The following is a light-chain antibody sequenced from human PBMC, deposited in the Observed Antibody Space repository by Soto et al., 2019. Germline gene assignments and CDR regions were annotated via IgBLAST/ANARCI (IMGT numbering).Light chain of an antibody. CDR2: AAS. V-gene: IGKV1-39*01. J-gene: IGKJ1*01. CDR1: QSISSY. Sequence: DIPMIQSPSSLSASVGDRVTITCRASQSISSYLNWYQQKPVKAPKLLIYAASSLQSGVPSRFSGSGSGTDSTLTISTLQPEDFATYDCQQSYSTPRTFGQETKVLIK. CDR3: QQSYSTPRT.